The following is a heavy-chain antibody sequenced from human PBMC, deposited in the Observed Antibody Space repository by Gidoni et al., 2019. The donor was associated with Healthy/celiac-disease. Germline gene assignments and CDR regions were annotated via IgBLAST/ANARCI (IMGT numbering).Heavy chain of an antibody. J-gene: IGHJ4*02. CDR2: ISGSGVST. CDR1: GFTFSSYA. D-gene: IGHD3-10*01. Sequence: EGQLWELWGGLVQHGGCLRLAGAAAGFTFSSYAMSWVRQAPGKGLACVSAISGSGVSTYYADSVKGRFTISRDNSKTTLYLQMTRLRAEDTAVYYCAKGGSGSYHFDYWGQGTLVTVSS. V-gene: IGHV3-23*01. CDR3: AKGGSGSYHFDY.